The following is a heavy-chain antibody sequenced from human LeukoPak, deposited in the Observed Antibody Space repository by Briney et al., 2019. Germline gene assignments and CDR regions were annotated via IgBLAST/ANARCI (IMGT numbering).Heavy chain of an antibody. CDR2: INPNSGGT. D-gene: IGHD6-13*01. V-gene: IGHV1-2*02. CDR1: GYSFTGYY. CDR3: ARVRHSSSWYVYY. J-gene: IGHJ4*02. Sequence: ASVKVSCKASGYSFTGYYIHWVRQAPGQGLEWMGWINPNSGGTNYAQKFQGRVTMTRDTSISTAYMELSRLRSDDTAVYYCARVRHSSSWYVYYWGQGTLVTVSS.